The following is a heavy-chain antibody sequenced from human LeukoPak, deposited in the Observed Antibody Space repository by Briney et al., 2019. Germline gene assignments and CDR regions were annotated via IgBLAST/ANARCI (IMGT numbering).Heavy chain of an antibody. J-gene: IGHJ5*02. CDR3: ARSEWELRDWFDP. CDR1: GGSISSGGYY. V-gene: IGHV4-61*08. D-gene: IGHD1-26*01. Sequence: SETLSLTCTVSGGSISSGGYYWSWIRQHPGKGLEWIGYIYYSGSTNYNPSLKSRVTISVDTSKNQFSLKVSSVTAADTAVYYCARSEWELRDWFDPWGQGTLVTVSS. CDR2: IYYSGST.